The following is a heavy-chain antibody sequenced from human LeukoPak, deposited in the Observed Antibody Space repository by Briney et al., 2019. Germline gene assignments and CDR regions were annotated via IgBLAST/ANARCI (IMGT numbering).Heavy chain of an antibody. CDR1: GYTFTSYD. CDR3: ARTHYDILTGYYLSGDWFDP. D-gene: IGHD3-9*01. Sequence: GASVKVSCKASGYTFTSYDINWVRQATGQGLEWMGWMNPNSGNTGYAQKFQGRVTITRNTSISTAYMGLSSLRSEDTAVYYCARTHYDILTGYYLSGDWFDPWGQGTLVTVSS. V-gene: IGHV1-8*03. CDR2: MNPNSGNT. J-gene: IGHJ5*02.